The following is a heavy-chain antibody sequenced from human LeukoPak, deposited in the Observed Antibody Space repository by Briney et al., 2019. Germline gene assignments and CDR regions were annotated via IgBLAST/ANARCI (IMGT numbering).Heavy chain of an antibody. D-gene: IGHD3-22*01. J-gene: IGHJ4*02. CDR3: ANLHYVSSGSNFHY. CDR1: ADSISSRY. CDR2: IHYSGTT. Sequence: TSETLSLTCTVSADSISSRYCSWIRQPPGKGLEWIGYIHYSGTTNYNPSLKSRVTISVDTSKKQFSLKLKSVTAADTAVYYCANLHYVSSGSNFHYWGQGTLVTVSS. V-gene: IGHV4-59*11.